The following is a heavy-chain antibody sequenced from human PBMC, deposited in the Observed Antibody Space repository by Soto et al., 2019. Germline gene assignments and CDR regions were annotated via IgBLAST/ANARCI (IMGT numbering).Heavy chain of an antibody. V-gene: IGHV2-5*02. CDR3: AHSMVSATQFDPSWFDP. Sequence: QITLKESGPTLVKPTQTLTLTCTFSGFSLSTSGVGVGWIRQPPGKALEWLALIYWDDDKRYSPSLKSRLTITKDTSKNQVVLTMTNMDPVDTATYCCAHSMVSATQFDPSWFDPWGQGTLVTVSS. J-gene: IGHJ5*02. CDR1: GFSLSTSGVG. D-gene: IGHD2-15*01. CDR2: IYWDDDK.